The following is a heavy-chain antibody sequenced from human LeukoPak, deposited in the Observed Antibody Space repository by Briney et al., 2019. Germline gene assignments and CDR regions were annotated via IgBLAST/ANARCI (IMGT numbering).Heavy chain of an antibody. CDR3: ATHSSTYYWFDY. J-gene: IGHJ4*02. CDR1: GGSISSNSYY. Sequence: SDTLSLTCTVSGGSISSNSYYWGWIRQPPGKGLQWIGTIYYSGSTYYNPSLKSRVTISVDTSKNQFSLMLSSVTAADTAVYYCATHSSTYYWFDYWGQGTLVNVSS. D-gene: IGHD3-22*01. CDR2: IYYSGST. V-gene: IGHV4-39*01.